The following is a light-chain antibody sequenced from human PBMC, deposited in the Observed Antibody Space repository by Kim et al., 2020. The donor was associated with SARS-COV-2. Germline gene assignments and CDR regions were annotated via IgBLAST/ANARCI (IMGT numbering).Light chain of an antibody. CDR2: NAS. V-gene: IGKV3-11*01. CDR1: HSVNNY. CDR3: QQRGSWPT. J-gene: IGKJ5*01. Sequence: SLSPGERATLSCRASHSVNNYLAWYQHKPGQAPRLLISNASNRATGIPARFNGTGSGTDFTLTISSLEPEDFAVYYCQQRGSWPTFGPGTRLEIK.